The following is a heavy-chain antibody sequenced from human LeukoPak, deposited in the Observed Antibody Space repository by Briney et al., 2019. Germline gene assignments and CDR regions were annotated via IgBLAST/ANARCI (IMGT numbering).Heavy chain of an antibody. CDR1: GFTFSTYD. D-gene: IGHD7-27*01. Sequence: GGSLRLSCAASGFTFSTYDIPWVRQSTGKGLEWVSAIATTGDTYYSGSVRGRFTISRENAKNSVYLQMNSLTAGDTAVYSCTRDRTGDNGMDVWGQGTTVTVSS. CDR3: TRDRTGDNGMDV. V-gene: IGHV3-13*01. J-gene: IGHJ6*02. CDR2: IATTGDT.